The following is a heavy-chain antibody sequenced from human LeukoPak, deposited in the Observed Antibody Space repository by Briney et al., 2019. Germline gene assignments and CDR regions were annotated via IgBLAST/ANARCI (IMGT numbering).Heavy chain of an antibody. CDR2: INAGNGNT. CDR3: AGEAGYSSTFDY. Sequence: ASVKVSCKASGYTFTSYAMHWVRQAPGQRLEWMGWINAGNGNTKYSQKFQGRVTITRDTSASTAYMELSSLRSEDTAVYYCAGEAGYSSTFDYWGQGTLVTVSS. CDR1: GYTFTSYA. V-gene: IGHV1-3*01. D-gene: IGHD6-19*01. J-gene: IGHJ4*02.